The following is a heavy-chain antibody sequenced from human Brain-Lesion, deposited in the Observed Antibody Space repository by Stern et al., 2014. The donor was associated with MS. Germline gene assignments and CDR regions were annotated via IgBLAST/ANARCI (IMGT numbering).Heavy chain of an antibody. J-gene: IGHJ6*02. D-gene: IGHD2-2*01. CDR3: ARGRVVPGFQYYATDV. CDR1: GGSISSGGYY. Sequence: DQLVESGPGLVKPSQTLSLSCTVSGGSISSGGYYWSWIRQPAGKGLEWIGRIFNSGSPSYNPSLKSRVPISIDTSKNQFSLRLNSMTAADTAVYYCARGRVVPGFQYYATDVWGQGTTVIVSS. CDR2: IFNSGSP. V-gene: IGHV4-61*02.